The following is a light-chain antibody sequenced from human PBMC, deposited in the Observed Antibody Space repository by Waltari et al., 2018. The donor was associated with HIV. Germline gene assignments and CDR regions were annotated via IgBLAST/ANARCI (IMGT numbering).Light chain of an antibody. J-gene: IGKJ1*01. CDR3: HQYFSAPWT. Sequence: DIVMTQSPDSLAVSLGERATIHCKSSQSLLYSANNKNYLALSQQKPGRPPKSLIYWAPTRESGVPDRFSGSGSGTDFTLTISSLQADDVAVYYCHQYFSAPWTFGQGTKVEIK. CDR1: QSLLYSANNKNY. CDR2: WAP. V-gene: IGKV4-1*01.